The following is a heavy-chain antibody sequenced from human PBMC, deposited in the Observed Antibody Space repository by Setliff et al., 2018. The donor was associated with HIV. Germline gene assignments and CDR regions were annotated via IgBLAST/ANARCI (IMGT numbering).Heavy chain of an antibody. V-gene: IGHV4-34*01. CDR2: IYDRGST. D-gene: IGHD6-13*01. CDR3: AKGRYRSRWYASDHYYIDV. J-gene: IGHJ6*03. CDR1: GGSFSGYS. Sequence: ETLSLTCAVYGGSFSGYSWSWIRQPPGKGLEWSGSIYDRGSTYYNPYLKSRVTISVDTSKNQFSQKLRSVTAGDTALYYCAKGRYRSRWYASDHYYIDVWGKGTTVTAP.